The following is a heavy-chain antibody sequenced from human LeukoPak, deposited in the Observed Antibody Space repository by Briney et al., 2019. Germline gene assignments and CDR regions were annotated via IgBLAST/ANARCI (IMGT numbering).Heavy chain of an antibody. D-gene: IGHD1-26*01. V-gene: IGHV3-53*01. CDR2: IYSAGST. Sequence: PGGSLRLSCAASGFTVTTDHTSWVRQAAGKGLECASVIYSAGSTSHADSVKGRFTISRDNSKNTVHLQVNSLRAEDTAVYYCARVWELSFDYWGQGTLVTVSS. CDR1: GFTVTTDH. CDR3: ARVWELSFDY. J-gene: IGHJ4*02.